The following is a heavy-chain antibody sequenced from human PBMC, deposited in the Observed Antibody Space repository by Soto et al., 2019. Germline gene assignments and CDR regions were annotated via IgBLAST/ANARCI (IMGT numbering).Heavy chain of an antibody. Sequence: PGGSLRLSCAASGFTFSSYSMNWVRQAPGKGLEWVSSISSSSSYIYYADSVKGRFTISRDSAKNSLYLQMNSLRAEDTAVYYCARVLYYYDSTPTDAFDIWGQGTMVTVSS. CDR2: ISSSSSYI. CDR3: ARVLYYYDSTPTDAFDI. D-gene: IGHD3-22*01. V-gene: IGHV3-21*01. J-gene: IGHJ3*02. CDR1: GFTFSSYS.